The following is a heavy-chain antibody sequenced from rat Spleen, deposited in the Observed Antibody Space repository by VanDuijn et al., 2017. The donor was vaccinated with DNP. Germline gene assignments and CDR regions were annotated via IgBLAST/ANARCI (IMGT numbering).Heavy chain of an antibody. Sequence: EVQLVESGGGLVQPGRSLKLSCVASGFSFSHYWMTWIRQVPGKGLEWIASITSGGSSYYPDSVKGRFTISRDNAKSTLYLQMNSLRSEDTATYYCTRDWPFDYWGQGVMVTVSS. J-gene: IGHJ2*01. CDR3: TRDWPFDY. CDR2: ITSGGSS. CDR1: GFSFSHYW. V-gene: IGHV5-31*01.